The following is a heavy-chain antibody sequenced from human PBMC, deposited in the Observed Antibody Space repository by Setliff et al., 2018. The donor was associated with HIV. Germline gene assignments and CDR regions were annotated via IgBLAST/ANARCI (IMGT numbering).Heavy chain of an antibody. CDR2: IYYSVST. CDR1: GGSMNSHY. V-gene: IGHV4-59*11. D-gene: IGHD3-3*01. CDR3: ARGVVDYDFWSGSGDYYYMDV. Sequence: LSLTCTVSGGSMNSHYWSWIRQSPGRGLEWIGYIYYSVSTKYNPSLKSRVSMSIDTSKNQFSLKMSSVTAADTAVYYCARGVVDYDFWSGSGDYYYMDVWGKGTTVTVS. J-gene: IGHJ6*03.